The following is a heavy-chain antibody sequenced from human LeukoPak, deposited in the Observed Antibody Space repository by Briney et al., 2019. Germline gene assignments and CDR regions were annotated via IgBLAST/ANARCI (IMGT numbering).Heavy chain of an antibody. J-gene: IGHJ5*02. CDR2: ISSSGSTI. CDR1: GFTFSDYD. CDR3: ARELGRVVRVPSAP. Sequence: GGSLRLSCAASGFTFSDYDMSWIRQAPGKGLEWVSYISSSGSTIYYADSVKGRFTISRDNAKNSLYLQMNSLRAEDTAVYYCARELGRVVRVPSAPGGQGTLVTVSS. D-gene: IGHD3-10*01. V-gene: IGHV3-11*01.